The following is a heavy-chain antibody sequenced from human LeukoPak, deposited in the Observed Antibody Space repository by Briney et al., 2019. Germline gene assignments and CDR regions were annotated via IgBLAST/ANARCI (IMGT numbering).Heavy chain of an antibody. D-gene: IGHD1-7*01. V-gene: IGHV1-69*05. Sequence: GASVKVSCKASGGTFSSYAISWVRQAPGQGLEWMGRIIPIFGTANYTQKFQGRVTITTDESTSTAYMELSSLRSEDTAVYYCARAKAPYNWNYGSTPGDYWGQGTLVTVSS. CDR1: GGTFSSYA. J-gene: IGHJ4*02. CDR2: IIPIFGTA. CDR3: ARAKAPYNWNYGSTPGDY.